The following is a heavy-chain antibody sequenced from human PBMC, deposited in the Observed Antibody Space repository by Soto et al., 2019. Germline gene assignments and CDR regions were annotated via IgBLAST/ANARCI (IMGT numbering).Heavy chain of an antibody. V-gene: IGHV3-21*01. Sequence: EVQLVESGGGLVKPGGSLRLSCAASGFTFSSYSMNWVRQAPGKGLEWVSSISSSSSYIYYADSVKGRFTISRDNAKNSLYLQMNSLRAEDTAVYYCARDHEPGYSYGSRYYMDVWGKGTTVTVSS. J-gene: IGHJ6*03. D-gene: IGHD5-18*01. CDR2: ISSSSSYI. CDR3: ARDHEPGYSYGSRYYMDV. CDR1: GFTFSSYS.